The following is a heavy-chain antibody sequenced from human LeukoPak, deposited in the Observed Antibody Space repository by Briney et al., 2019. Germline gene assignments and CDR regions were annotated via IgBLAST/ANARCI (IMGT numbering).Heavy chain of an antibody. J-gene: IGHJ4*02. V-gene: IGHV1-18*01. CDR2: ISAYNGNT. CDR1: GYTFTNYG. D-gene: IGHD2-21*02. Sequence: ASVKASCKASGYTFTNYGINWVRQAPGQGLEWMGWISAYNGNTNYAQKLQGRVTMTTDTSTSTAYMELRRLRSDDTAVYYCARDPNRVTAIPGYWGQGTLVTVSS. CDR3: ARDPNRVTAIPGY.